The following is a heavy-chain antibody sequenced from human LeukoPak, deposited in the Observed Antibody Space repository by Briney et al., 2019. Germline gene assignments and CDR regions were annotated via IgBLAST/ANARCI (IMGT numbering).Heavy chain of an antibody. CDR3: ARSTHDSSGYHTPPFDY. CDR2: IYYSGST. D-gene: IGHD3-22*01. V-gene: IGHV4-39*01. Sequence: SETLSLTCTVSGGSISSSSYYWGWIRQPPGKGLEWIGSIYYSGSTYYNPSLKSRVTISVDTSKNQFSLRLSSVTAADTAVYYCARSTHDSSGYHTPPFDYWGQGTLVTVSS. J-gene: IGHJ4*02. CDR1: GGSISSSSYY.